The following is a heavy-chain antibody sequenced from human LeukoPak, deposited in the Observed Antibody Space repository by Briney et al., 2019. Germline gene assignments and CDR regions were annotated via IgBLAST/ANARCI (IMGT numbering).Heavy chain of an antibody. CDR3: ARRKDIVVVVAFFDY. D-gene: IGHD2-15*01. CDR1: GFTFSSYA. V-gene: IGHV3-23*01. J-gene: IGHJ4*02. Sequence: GGSLRLSCAASGFTFSSYAMSWVRQAPGKGLEWVSAISGSGGSTYYADSVKGRFTISRDNSKNTLYPQMNSLRAEDTAVYYCARRKDIVVVVAFFDYWGQGTLVTVSS. CDR2: ISGSGGST.